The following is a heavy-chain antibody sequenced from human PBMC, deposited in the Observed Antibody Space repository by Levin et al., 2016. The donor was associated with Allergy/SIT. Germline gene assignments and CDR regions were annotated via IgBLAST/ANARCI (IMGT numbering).Heavy chain of an antibody. CDR3: ARHGDTGGRGWLDP. Sequence: GESLKISCEGSGYRFSSDWIGWVRQEPGKGLEWMGTIYPGDSKTRYSPSFQGRVTISVDKSIGTAYLQWNSLKASDTAIYFCARHGDTGGRGWLDPWGQGTPITVSS. D-gene: IGHD2-8*02. V-gene: IGHV5-51*01. J-gene: IGHJ5*02. CDR1: GYRFSSDW. CDR2: IYPGDSKT.